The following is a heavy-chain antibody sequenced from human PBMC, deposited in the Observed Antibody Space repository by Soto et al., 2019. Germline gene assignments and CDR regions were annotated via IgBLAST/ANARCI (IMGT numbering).Heavy chain of an antibody. J-gene: IGHJ5*02. V-gene: IGHV1-69-2*01. D-gene: IGHD3-10*01. Sequence: GASVKVSCKVSEYTFTDYYMHWVQQAPGKGLEWMGLVDPEDGETMYAEKFQGRVTITADTSTDTAYMELSSLRSEDTAVYYCATTFRARLGWFDPWGQGTLVTVSS. CDR1: EYTFTDYY. CDR2: VDPEDGET. CDR3: ATTFRARLGWFDP.